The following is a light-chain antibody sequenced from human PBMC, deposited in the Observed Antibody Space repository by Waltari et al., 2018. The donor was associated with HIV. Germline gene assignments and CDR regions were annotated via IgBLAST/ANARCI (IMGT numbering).Light chain of an antibody. CDR1: KLGDNY. V-gene: IGLV3-1*01. J-gene: IGLJ1*01. CDR2: QDS. Sequence: SYELTQPPSVSVSPGQTASITCSGDKLGDNYACWYQQKPGQSPVLVIYQDSERPSGSPGRFSGSNSGNTAPLTISETQAMDEADYYGQAWDGVFGTGTKVTVL. CDR3: QAWDGV.